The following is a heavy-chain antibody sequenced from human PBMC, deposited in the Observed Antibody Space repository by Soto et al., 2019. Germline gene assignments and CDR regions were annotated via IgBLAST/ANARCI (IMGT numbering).Heavy chain of an antibody. CDR2: ISSNGGSI. V-gene: IGHV3-64*01. D-gene: IGHD1-1*01. CDR3: ARLHNNYYGMDL. CDR1: GFTFSSYA. J-gene: IGHJ6*02. Sequence: PGGSLRLSCGASGFTFSSYAMHWVRQAPGKGLEYVSAISSNGGSIYYGNSVKGRFTISRDNSKNTLYLQMGSLRAEDMAVYYCARLHNNYYGMDLWGQGTTVTVSS.